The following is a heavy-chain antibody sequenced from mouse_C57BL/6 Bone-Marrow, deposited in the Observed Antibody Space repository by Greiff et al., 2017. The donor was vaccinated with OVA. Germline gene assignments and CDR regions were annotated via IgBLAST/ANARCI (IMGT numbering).Heavy chain of an antibody. V-gene: IGHV5-17*01. CDR1: GFTFSDYG. Sequence: EVHLVESGGGLVKPGGSLKLSCAASGFTFSDYGMHWVRQAPEKGLEWVAYISSGSSTIYYADTVKGRFTISRDNAKNTLFLQMTSLRSEDTAMYYCARYYYGSRGGAMDYWGQGTSVTVSS. J-gene: IGHJ4*01. CDR2: ISSGSSTI. CDR3: ARYYYGSRGGAMDY. D-gene: IGHD1-1*01.